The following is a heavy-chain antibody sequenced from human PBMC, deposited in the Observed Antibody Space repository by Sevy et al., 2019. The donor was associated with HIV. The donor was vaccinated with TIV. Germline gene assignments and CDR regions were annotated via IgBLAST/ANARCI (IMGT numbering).Heavy chain of an antibody. CDR3: AGGKYWFDP. J-gene: IGHJ5*02. V-gene: IGHV3-11*04. CDR1: GFTFSDYY. CDR2: ISPSAKTT. Sequence: LSLTCAASGFTFSDYYWGWIRQAPGKGLEWVSHISPSAKTTNYADSVEGRFTISRDNAKKSLYLQMNSLRAEDTAVYYCAGGKYWFDPWGQGTLVTVSS.